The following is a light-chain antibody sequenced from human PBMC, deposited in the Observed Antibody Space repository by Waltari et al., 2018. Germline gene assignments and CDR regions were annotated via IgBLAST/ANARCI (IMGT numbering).Light chain of an antibody. J-gene: IGLJ2*01. V-gene: IGLV3-19*01. CDR1: SPRNYY. CDR2: GKN. Sequence: SSELTQDPAVSVALEQTVRIICQGNSPRNYYESWYQQKPGQAPKLVIYGKNKRPSGTPDRFSGSTSGTTASLTITGAQAEDEADYYCNSRDSSGNHDVFGGGTKLTVL. CDR3: NSRDSSGNHDV.